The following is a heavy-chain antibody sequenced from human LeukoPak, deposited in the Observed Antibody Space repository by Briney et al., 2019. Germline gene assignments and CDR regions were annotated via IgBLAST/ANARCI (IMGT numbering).Heavy chain of an antibody. CDR2: ISSSSSYI. V-gene: IGHV3-21*04. CDR3: ARRAGGYSHPYDY. CDR1: GFTFSSYS. J-gene: IGHJ4*02. Sequence: GGSLRLSCAASGFTFSSYSMNWVRQAPGKGLEWASSISSSSSYIYYADSVKGRFTISRDNSKNTLYLQMNSLRAEDTAVYYCARRAGGYSHPYDYWGQGILVTVSS. D-gene: IGHD4-23*01.